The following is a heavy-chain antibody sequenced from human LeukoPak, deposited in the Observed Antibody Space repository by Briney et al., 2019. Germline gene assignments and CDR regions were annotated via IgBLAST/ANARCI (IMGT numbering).Heavy chain of an antibody. D-gene: IGHD3-3*01. J-gene: IGHJ4*02. CDR1: GFNFNTYY. Sequence: GGSLRLSCITSGFNFNTYYMHWVRQAPGKGLEWVSGISWNSGSIGYADSVKGRFTISRDNAKNSLYLQMNSLRAEDTALYYCAKDRGITIFGAARLYFDYWGQGTLVTVSS. CDR3: AKDRGITIFGAARLYFDY. CDR2: ISWNSGSI. V-gene: IGHV3-9*01.